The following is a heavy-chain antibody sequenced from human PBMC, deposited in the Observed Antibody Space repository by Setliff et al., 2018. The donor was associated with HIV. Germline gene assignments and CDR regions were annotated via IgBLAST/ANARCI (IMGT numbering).Heavy chain of an antibody. Sequence: LSLTCIVSGDSISSGSYYWSWIRQPPGKGLEWIGEINHSGSTNYNPSLKSRVTISVDTSKNQFSLKLSSVTAADTAVYYCARDLYCSGGSCPGIDYWGQGTLVTVSS. V-gene: IGHV4-39*07. J-gene: IGHJ4*02. CDR3: ARDLYCSGGSCPGIDY. D-gene: IGHD2-15*01. CDR1: GDSISSGSYY. CDR2: INHSGST.